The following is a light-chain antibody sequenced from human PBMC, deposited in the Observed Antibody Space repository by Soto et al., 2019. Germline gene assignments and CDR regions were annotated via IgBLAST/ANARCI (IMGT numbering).Light chain of an antibody. Sequence: EIVITQCPATLSVSPGEGVTVSCMASERLTTNLAWYQQSPGQAPRLLICGTYTRATGIPTRFSGSVTGTEFTLTISSLESEDFAVYYCQQYNKWHRTFGGGTKVDIK. V-gene: IGKV3D-15*01. CDR2: GTY. J-gene: IGKJ4*01. CDR3: QQYNKWHRT. CDR1: ERLTTN.